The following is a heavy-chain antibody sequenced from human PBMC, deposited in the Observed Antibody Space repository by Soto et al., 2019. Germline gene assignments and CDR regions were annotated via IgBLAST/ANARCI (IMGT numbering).Heavy chain of an antibody. CDR3: ARVRGPVEYQLLVYSSPNTWYFDL. CDR2: IYYSGST. V-gene: IGHV4-31*03. D-gene: IGHD2-2*01. Sequence: TSETLSLTCTVSGGSISSGGYYWSWIRQHPGKGLEWIGYIYYSGSTYYNPSLKSRVTISVDTSKNQFSLKLSSVTAADTAVYYCARVRGPVEYQLLVYSSPNTWYFDLWGRGTLVTVSS. CDR1: GGSISSGGYY. J-gene: IGHJ2*01.